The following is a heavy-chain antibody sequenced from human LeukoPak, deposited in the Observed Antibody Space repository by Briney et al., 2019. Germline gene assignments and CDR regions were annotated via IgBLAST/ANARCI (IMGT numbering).Heavy chain of an antibody. J-gene: IGHJ5*01. CDR3: ARDPIVEETNWFDS. V-gene: IGHV1-8*01. D-gene: IGHD2-15*01. CDR1: GYTFTSYD. CDR2: MNPNSGNT. Sequence: ASVKVSCKASGYTFTSYDINWVRQATGQGLEWMGWMNPNSGNTGYAQKFQGRVTMTRNTSISTAYMGLSSLRSEDTAVYYCARDPIVEETNWFDSWGQGTLVTVSS.